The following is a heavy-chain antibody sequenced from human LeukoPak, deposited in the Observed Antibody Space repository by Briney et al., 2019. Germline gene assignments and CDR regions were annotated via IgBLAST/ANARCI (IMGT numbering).Heavy chain of an antibody. CDR1: GFSFRSYT. CDR3: ARVGERAFDI. CDR2: ISGNSTYI. Sequence: GGSLRLSCAVSGFSFRSYTMNWVRQAPGKGLEWVSSISGNSTYIYSADSVKGRFTISRDNAKNSLYLQMNNLRVEDTAVFYCARVGERAFDIWGQGTMVTVSS. V-gene: IGHV3-21*01. J-gene: IGHJ3*02.